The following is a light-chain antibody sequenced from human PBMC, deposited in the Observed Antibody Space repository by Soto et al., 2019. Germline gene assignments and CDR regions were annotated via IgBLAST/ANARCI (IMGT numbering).Light chain of an antibody. CDR3: QQYNSYSTWT. V-gene: IGKV1-5*01. CDR2: DAS. Sequence: DIQMTQSPSTLSASVGDRVTITCRASQSINSWLAWYQQKPGKAPKLLIYDASSLVSGVPSRFTGSGSGTEFTLTISSLQPDDFATYYCQQYNSYSTWTFGQGTKVDIK. J-gene: IGKJ1*01. CDR1: QSINSW.